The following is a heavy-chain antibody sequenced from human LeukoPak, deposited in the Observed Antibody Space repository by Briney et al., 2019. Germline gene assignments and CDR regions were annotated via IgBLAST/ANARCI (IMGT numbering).Heavy chain of an antibody. CDR2: IYSGGMT. D-gene: IGHD1-14*01. J-gene: IGHJ4*02. Sequence: SETLSLTCTVTGGSISSGDYYWSWLRQPPGKGLEWIASIYSGGMTFYSPSLKSRLAISAATSRNHFSLRLSSVTAADTALYFCARHFDHPTAYFDSWGQGSLVTVSS. CDR3: ARHFDHPTAYFDS. CDR1: GGSISSGDYY. V-gene: IGHV4-39*01.